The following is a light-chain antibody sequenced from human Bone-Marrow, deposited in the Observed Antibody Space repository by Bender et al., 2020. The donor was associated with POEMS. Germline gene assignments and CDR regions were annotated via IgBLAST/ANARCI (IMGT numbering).Light chain of an antibody. J-gene: IGLJ2*01. CDR1: KLGDKY. Sequence: SYELTQPSSVSVSPGQTASITCSGDKLGDKYACWYQQRPGQSPVLVIYQDSKRPSGIPERFSCSNSGNTATLTISETQAMDEADYYCQAWDSSIVVFGGGTKLTVL. CDR2: QDS. CDR3: QAWDSSIVV. V-gene: IGLV3-1*01.